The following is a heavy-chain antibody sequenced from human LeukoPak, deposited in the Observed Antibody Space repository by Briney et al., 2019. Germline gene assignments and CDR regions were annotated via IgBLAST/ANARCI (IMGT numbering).Heavy chain of an antibody. D-gene: IGHD2-21*01. Sequence: PGGSLRLSCAASGFTLSGHHINWVRQAPGRGLEWISYISSTGTTINYADSVKGRFAISRDNAKSSLYLQMNSLRDEDTAVYYCARVWQDNSGVDYWGQGTLVTVSS. CDR2: ISSTGTTI. CDR3: ARVWQDNSGVDY. V-gene: IGHV3-48*02. J-gene: IGHJ4*02. CDR1: GFTLSGHH.